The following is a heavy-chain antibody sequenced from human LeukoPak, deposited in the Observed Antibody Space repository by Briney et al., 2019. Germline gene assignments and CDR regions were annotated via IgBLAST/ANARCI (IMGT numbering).Heavy chain of an antibody. V-gene: IGHV3-11*04. J-gene: IGHJ5*02. Sequence: GGSLRLSCAASGFTFSDYYMSWIRQAPGKGLEWVSYISSSGSTIYYADSVKGRFTISRDNAKNSLYLQMNSLRAEDTAVYYCARHLIVGIVGTTTSESWFDPWGQGTLVTVSS. CDR3: ARHLIVGIVGTTTSESWFDP. D-gene: IGHD1-26*01. CDR1: GFTFSDYY. CDR2: ISSSGSTI.